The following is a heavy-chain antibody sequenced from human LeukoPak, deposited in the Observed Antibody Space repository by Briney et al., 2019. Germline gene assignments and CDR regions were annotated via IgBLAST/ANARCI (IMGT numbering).Heavy chain of an antibody. CDR3: ARAGPFDYYGSGRAPEYYGMDV. CDR2: ISAYNGHT. CDR1: GYTFTSYG. V-gene: IGHV1-18*01. Sequence: ASVKVSCKASGYTFTSYGISWVRQAPGQGLEWMGWISAYNGHTNYAQKLQGRVTMTTDTSTSTAYMELRSLRSDDTAVYYCARAGPFDYYGSGRAPEYYGMDVWGQGTTVTVSS. J-gene: IGHJ6*02. D-gene: IGHD3-10*01.